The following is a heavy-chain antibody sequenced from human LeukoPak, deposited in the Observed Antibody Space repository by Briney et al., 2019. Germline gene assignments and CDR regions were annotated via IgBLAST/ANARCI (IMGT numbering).Heavy chain of an antibody. CDR3: ARSIRSGSSSWYVSDY. Sequence: SVKVSCKASGGTFSSYAISWVRQAPGQGLVWMGGIIPIFGTANYAQKFQGRVTITADKSTSTAYIELSSLRSEDTAVYYCARSIRSGSSSWYVSDYWGQGTLVTVSS. J-gene: IGHJ4*02. CDR2: IIPIFGTA. D-gene: IGHD6-13*01. CDR1: GGTFSSYA. V-gene: IGHV1-69*06.